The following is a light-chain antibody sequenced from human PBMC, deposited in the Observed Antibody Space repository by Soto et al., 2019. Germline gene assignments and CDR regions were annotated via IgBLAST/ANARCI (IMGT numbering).Light chain of an antibody. Sequence: QSALTQPASVSGSPGQSITISCTGTSSDVGGYNYVSWYQQHPGKAPKLMIYDVSNRPSGVSNRFSGSKSGNTASLTISGLQAEDGSYYYCSSYTSSSLYVFGTGTKVTVL. CDR2: DVS. CDR3: SSYTSSSLYV. J-gene: IGLJ1*01. V-gene: IGLV2-14*01. CDR1: SSDVGGYNY.